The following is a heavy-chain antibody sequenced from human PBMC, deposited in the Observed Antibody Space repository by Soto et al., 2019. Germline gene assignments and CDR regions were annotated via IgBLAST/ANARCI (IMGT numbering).Heavy chain of an antibody. Sequence: GESLKISCKGSGYSFRSYWIGWVRQSPGKGLEWMGIIYPDDSDTKYSPSFQGQVTVSADKSISTAYLQWSSLKASDTAMYYCARLVTVAAFRGMDVWGQGTTVTVSS. V-gene: IGHV5-51*01. J-gene: IGHJ6*02. CDR2: IYPDDSDT. D-gene: IGHD2-15*01. CDR1: GYSFRSYW. CDR3: ARLVTVAAFRGMDV.